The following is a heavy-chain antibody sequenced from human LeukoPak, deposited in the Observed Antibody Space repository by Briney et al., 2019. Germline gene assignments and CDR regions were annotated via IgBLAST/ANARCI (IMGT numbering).Heavy chain of an antibody. CDR1: GFTFSSYG. J-gene: IGHJ4*02. Sequence: GGSLRLSCAASGFTFSSYGMHRVRQAPGKGLEWVAVIWYDGSNKYYADSVKGRFTISRDNSKNTLYLQMNSLRAEDTAVYYCAREGAGCSSTSCHRGYYFDYWGQGTLVTVSS. CDR3: AREGAGCSSTSCHRGYYFDY. D-gene: IGHD2-2*01. CDR2: IWYDGSNK. V-gene: IGHV3-33*01.